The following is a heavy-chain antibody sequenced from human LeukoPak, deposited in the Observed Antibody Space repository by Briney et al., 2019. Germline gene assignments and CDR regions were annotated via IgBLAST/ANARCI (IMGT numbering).Heavy chain of an antibody. CDR1: GYTFTSNA. Sequence: ASVKVSCKASGYTFTSNAMHWVRQAPGQRLEWMGWINAGNTNTKYSQKFQGSITITRDISASTDYMELSSLRSEDTAVYYCARDASGYVVGDHWGQGTLVTVSS. J-gene: IGHJ4*02. V-gene: IGHV1-3*01. CDR3: ARDASGYVVGDH. CDR2: INAGNTNT. D-gene: IGHD5-12*01.